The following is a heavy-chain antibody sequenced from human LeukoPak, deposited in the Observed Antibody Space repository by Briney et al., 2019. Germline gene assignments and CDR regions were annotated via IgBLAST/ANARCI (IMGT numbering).Heavy chain of an antibody. CDR1: GFTFSSYA. J-gene: IGHJ4*02. CDR3: ARQGYYYGSGSYYLDY. CDR2: ISSNGGST. Sequence: GGSLRLSCAASGFTFSSYAMHWVRQAPEKGLEYVSAISSNGGSTYYANSVKGRFAISRDNSKNTLYLQMGSLRAEDMAVYYCARQGYYYGSGSYYLDYWGQGTLVTVSS. V-gene: IGHV3-64*01. D-gene: IGHD3-10*01.